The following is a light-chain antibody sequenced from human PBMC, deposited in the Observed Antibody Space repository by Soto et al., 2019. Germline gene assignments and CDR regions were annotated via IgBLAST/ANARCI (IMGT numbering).Light chain of an antibody. Sequence: EMVLTQSPATLSLSPGERATLSCRASQSVSSYLAWYQQKPGQAPRLLIYDASNRATGIPARFSGSGSGIDFTLIISSLEPEDFAVYYCQQRSNWPLTFGPGTKVDIK. V-gene: IGKV3-11*01. CDR1: QSVSSY. J-gene: IGKJ3*01. CDR2: DAS. CDR3: QQRSNWPLT.